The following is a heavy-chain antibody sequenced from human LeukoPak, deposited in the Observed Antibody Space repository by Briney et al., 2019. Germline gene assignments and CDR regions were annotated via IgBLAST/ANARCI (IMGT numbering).Heavy chain of an antibody. V-gene: IGHV4-59*01. CDR2: VHYSGST. D-gene: IGHD1-26*01. CDR1: GGSISTTY. Sequence: PSETLSLTCSVSGGSISTTYWSWIRQPPGKGLEWIGYVHYSGSTNYNPSLNSQVTISVDTSKNQFSLTLSSVTAADTAVYYCARGGNSGSYLLLDWGQGTLVTVTS. CDR3: ARGGNSGSYLLLD. J-gene: IGHJ4*02.